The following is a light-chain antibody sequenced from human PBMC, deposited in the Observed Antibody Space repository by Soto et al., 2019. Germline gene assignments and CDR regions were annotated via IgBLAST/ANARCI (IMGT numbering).Light chain of an antibody. CDR3: QQYGSPRDT. CDR1: QSVSSSY. J-gene: IGKJ5*01. CDR2: GAS. V-gene: IGKV3-20*01. Sequence: EIVLTQSPGTLSLSPGERATLSCRASQSVSSSYLAWYQQKPGQAPRLLIYGASSRATGIPDRFSGSGSGTDFTLTISRREPEDFAVYYCQQYGSPRDTFRHWTRREIK.